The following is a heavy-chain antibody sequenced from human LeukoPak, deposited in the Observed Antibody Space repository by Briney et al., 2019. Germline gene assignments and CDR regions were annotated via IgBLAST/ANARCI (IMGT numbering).Heavy chain of an antibody. CDR1: GASVYSDSSY. J-gene: IGHJ3*01. D-gene: IGHD3-22*01. CDR2: VDYRGGT. Sequence: PETLSLTCSVSGASVYSDSSYWTWIRQAPGEGLEWIGYVDYRGGTKYNASLKSRVTISLETSKNQFSLNLNSVIAADTAVYYCAREVATSYYDSGAYYRQTEAFDFWGQGKMVTVSS. CDR3: AREVATSYYDSGAYYRQTEAFDF. V-gene: IGHV4-61*01.